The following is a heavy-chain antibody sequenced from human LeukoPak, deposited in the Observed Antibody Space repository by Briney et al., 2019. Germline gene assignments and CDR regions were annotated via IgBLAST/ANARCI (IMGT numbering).Heavy chain of an antibody. V-gene: IGHV3-21*03. CDR1: GFTFSSYD. J-gene: IGHJ4*02. CDR2: ISSSSRNI. D-gene: IGHD5-12*01. Sequence: GGSLRLSCTASGFTFSSYDMNWVRQAPGKGLEWVSYISSSSRNIYDADSVKGRFTISRDNAKNSLYLQMNSLKTEDTAVYYCTRLGGFDYWGQGTLVTVSS. CDR3: TRLGGFDY.